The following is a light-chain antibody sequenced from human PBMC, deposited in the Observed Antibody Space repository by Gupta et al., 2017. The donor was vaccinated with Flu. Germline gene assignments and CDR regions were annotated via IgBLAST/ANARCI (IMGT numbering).Light chain of an antibody. Sequence: EAVMTQSPATVSVSHGERATLSCRASQSVSSNLAWYQQKPGQAPRLIIYGASNRANGIPDRFSGSGYGKEFTLTSSRLQYEDFAMYYWQQDNPLFTFGGGTKMHIK. CDR2: GAS. V-gene: IGKV3-15*01. J-gene: IGKJ4*01. CDR1: QSVSSN. CDR3: QQDNPLFT.